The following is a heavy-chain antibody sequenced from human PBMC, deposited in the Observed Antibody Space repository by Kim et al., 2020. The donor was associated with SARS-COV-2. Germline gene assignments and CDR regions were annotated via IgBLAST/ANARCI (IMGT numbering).Heavy chain of an antibody. CDR3: ARFGEGVTPSAYYYMDV. CDR1: GSSFTSYW. J-gene: IGHJ6*03. Sequence: GESLQISCKGSGSSFTSYWIGWVRQMPGKGLEWMGIIYPGDSDTRYSPSFQGQVTISADKSISTAYLQWSSLKASDTAMYYCARFGEGVTPSAYYYMDVWGKGTTVTVSS. CDR2: IYPGDSDT. D-gene: IGHD3-10*01. V-gene: IGHV5-51*01.